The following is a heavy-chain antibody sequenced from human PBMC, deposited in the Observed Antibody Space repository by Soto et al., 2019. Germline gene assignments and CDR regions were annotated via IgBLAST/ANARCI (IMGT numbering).Heavy chain of an antibody. CDR2: IKQDGSEK. Sequence: PGGSLRLSCAASGFTFSIYWMTWARQAPGKGLEWVANIKQDGSEKYYVDSVKGRFTISRDNAKNSLYLQMNSLRAEDTAVYYCARSRYSSFMDVWGKGTTVTVSS. CDR3: ARSRYSSFMDV. V-gene: IGHV3-7*01. CDR1: GFTFSIYW. J-gene: IGHJ6*03. D-gene: IGHD6-19*01.